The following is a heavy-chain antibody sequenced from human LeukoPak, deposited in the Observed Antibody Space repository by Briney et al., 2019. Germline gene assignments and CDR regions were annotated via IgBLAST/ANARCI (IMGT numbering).Heavy chain of an antibody. J-gene: IGHJ4*02. CDR2: INPSGDST. CDR3: ARGYSSSYRIDY. Sequence: ASVKVSCKASRYTFTNYYMHWVRQAPGQGLEWMGVINPSGDSTRYEQKFQDRVTMTRETSTRTVYMELSSLRSEDTAVYYCARGYSSSYRIDYWGQGTLVTVSS. CDR1: RYTFTNYY. D-gene: IGHD6-19*01. V-gene: IGHV1-46*01.